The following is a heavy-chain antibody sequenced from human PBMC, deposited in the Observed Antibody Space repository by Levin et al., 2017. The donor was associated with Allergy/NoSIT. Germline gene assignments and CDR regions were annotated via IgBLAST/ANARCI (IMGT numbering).Heavy chain of an antibody. CDR2: INPNSGGT. V-gene: IGHV1-2*04. Sequence: GESLKISCKASGYTFTGYYMHWVRQAPGQGLEWMGWINPNSGGTNYAQKFQGWVTMTRDTSISTAYMELSRLRSDDTAVYYCARALPYQLQDAFDSWGQGTMVTVSS. CDR1: GYTFTGYY. CDR3: ARALPYQLQDAFDS. J-gene: IGHJ3*02. D-gene: IGHD2-2*01.